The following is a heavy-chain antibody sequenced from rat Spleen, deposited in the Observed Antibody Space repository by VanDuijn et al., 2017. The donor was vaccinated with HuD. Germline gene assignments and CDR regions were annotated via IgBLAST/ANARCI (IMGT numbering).Heavy chain of an antibody. CDR1: GFTYSDYV. J-gene: IGHJ1*01. V-gene: IGHV5-29*01. CDR2: ISYDGNNT. Sequence: EVQLVESGGGLVQPGRSLKLSCAASGFTYSDYVMTWVRQAPTKGLEWVATISYDGNNTFYRDSVKGRFTISRDNAKSTLYLQMDSLRSEDTASYYCARHEGPTGYWYFDFWGPGTMVTVSS. D-gene: IGHD1-11*01. CDR3: ARHEGPTGYWYFDF.